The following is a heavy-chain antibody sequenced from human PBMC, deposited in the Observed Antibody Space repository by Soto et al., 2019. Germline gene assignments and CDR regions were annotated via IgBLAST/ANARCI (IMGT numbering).Heavy chain of an antibody. D-gene: IGHD2-8*02. V-gene: IGHV4-34*01. J-gene: IGHJ4*02. CDR3: ARDKITGLFDY. Sequence: SETLSLTCAFNGGSFSGSYWTWIRQPPGTGLEWIGDINHSGSTNYNPSHKSRVTISVDTSKNQFSLKLTSVTAADTAVYYCARDKITGLFDYWGQGTLVTVS. CDR1: GGSFSGSY. CDR2: INHSGST.